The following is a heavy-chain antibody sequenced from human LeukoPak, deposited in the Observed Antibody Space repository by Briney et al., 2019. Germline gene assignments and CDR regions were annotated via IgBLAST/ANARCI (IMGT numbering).Heavy chain of an antibody. CDR3: ANGGSFYYFDN. CDR2: ISYDGSNK. D-gene: IGHD2-15*01. V-gene: IGHV3-30-3*01. CDR1: GFTFSSYA. Sequence: QPGGSLRLSCAASGFTFSSYAIHWVRQAPGKGLEWVAVISYDGSNKYYAESVKGRFTISRDNSKNTLYLQMNSLRADDTAVYYCANGGSFYYFDNWGQGTLVTVSS. J-gene: IGHJ4*02.